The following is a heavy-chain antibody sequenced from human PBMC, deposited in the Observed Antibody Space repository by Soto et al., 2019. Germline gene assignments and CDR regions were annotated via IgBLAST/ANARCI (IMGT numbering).Heavy chain of an antibody. V-gene: IGHV3-30*18. J-gene: IGHJ3*02. CDR2: ISYDGTNK. CDR1: GFTFSGYG. CDR3: AKDSRGYSYGYSYDALDI. D-gene: IGHD5-18*01. Sequence: QVQLVESGGGVVQPGRSLRLSCAASGFTFSGYGIHWVRQAPGKGLEWVALISYDGTNKYYGDSVKGRFTISRDNSKNTVYLQMSSLRAEDTAVYYCAKDSRGYSYGYSYDALDIWGQGTMVTVSS.